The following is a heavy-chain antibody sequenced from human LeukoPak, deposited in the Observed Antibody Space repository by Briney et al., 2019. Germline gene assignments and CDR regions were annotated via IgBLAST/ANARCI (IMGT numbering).Heavy chain of an antibody. CDR3: ARATPQTAEFDY. V-gene: IGHV4-31*03. CDR2: IYYSGST. Sequence: LSLTCTVSGGSISSGGYYWSWIRQHPGKGLEWIGYIYYSGSTYYNPSLKSRVTISVDTSKNQFSLKLSSVTAADTAVYYCARATPQTAEFDYWGQGTLVTVSS. CDR1: GGSISSGGYY. J-gene: IGHJ4*02. D-gene: IGHD2-21*02.